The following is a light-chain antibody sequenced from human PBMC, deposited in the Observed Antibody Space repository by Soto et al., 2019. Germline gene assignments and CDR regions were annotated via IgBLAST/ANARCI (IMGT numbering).Light chain of an antibody. CDR1: QSISSW. CDR3: QQYNSYSWT. CDR2: KAS. V-gene: IGKV1-5*03. J-gene: IGKJ1*01. Sequence: DLQMTQSPSTLSASVGDRVTITCRASQSISSWLAWYQQRPGKAPKLLIYKASSLESGVPSRFSGSRAGTEFTLTISSLQPDDFGTYYCQQYNSYSWTFGQGTKVEIK.